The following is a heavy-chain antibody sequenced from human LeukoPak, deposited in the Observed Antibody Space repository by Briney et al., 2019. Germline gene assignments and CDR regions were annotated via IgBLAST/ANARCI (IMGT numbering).Heavy chain of an antibody. CDR3: AREYRILYFYDAFDI. V-gene: IGHV1-69*13. J-gene: IGHJ3*02. Sequence: GASVKVSCKASGGTFSSYAISWVRQAPGQGLEWMGGIIPIFGTANYAQKFQGRVTITADESTSTAYMELSSLRSDDTAVYYCAREYRILYFYDAFDIWGQGTMVTVSS. CDR2: IIPIFGTA. D-gene: IGHD2-8*01. CDR1: GGTFSSYA.